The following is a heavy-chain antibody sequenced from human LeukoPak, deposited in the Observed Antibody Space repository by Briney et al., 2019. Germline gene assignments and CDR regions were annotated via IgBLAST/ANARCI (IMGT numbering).Heavy chain of an antibody. Sequence: GGSLRLSCAASGFTFSTYAMNWVRQAPGKGLEWVSAISVSGGSTYYADSVKGRFTISRDNSKNTLYLQMNSLRAEDTAVYYCAKSARANMVRGVGDAFDIWGQGTMVTVSS. J-gene: IGHJ3*02. CDR3: AKSARANMVRGVGDAFDI. D-gene: IGHD3-10*01. CDR1: GFTFSTYA. CDR2: ISVSGGST. V-gene: IGHV3-23*01.